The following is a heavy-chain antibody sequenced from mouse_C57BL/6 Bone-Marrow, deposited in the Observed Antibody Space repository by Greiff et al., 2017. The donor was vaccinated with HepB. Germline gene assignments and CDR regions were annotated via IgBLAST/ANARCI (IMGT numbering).Heavy chain of an antibody. CDR2: INYDGSST. V-gene: IGHV5-16*01. CDR3: ARDRAFITTDWYFDV. D-gene: IGHD1-1*01. CDR1: GFTFSDYY. Sequence: EVKVVESEGGLVQPGSSMKLSCTASGFTFSDYYMAWVRQVPEKGLEWVANINYDGSSTYYLDSLKSRFIISRENAKNILYLQMSSLKSEDTATYYCARDRAFITTDWYFDVWGTGTTVTVSS. J-gene: IGHJ1*03.